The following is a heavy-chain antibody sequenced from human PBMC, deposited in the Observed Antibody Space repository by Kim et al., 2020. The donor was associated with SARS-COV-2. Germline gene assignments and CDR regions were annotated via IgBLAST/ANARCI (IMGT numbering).Heavy chain of an antibody. J-gene: IGHJ4*02. CDR1: GGSISSSNW. D-gene: IGHD3-16*02. Sequence: SETLSLTCAVSGGSISSSNWWSWVRQPPGKGLEWIGEIYHSGSTNYNPSLKSRVTISVDKSKNQFSLKLSSVTAADTAVYYCARGGKYYDYVWGSYRQRRFDYWGQGTLVTVSS. V-gene: IGHV4-4*02. CDR2: IYHSGST. CDR3: ARGGKYYDYVWGSYRQRRFDY.